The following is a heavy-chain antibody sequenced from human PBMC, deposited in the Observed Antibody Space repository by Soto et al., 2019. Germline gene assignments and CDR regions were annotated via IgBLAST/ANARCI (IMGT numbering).Heavy chain of an antibody. V-gene: IGHV3-23*01. CDR3: VGVGRNDVWSGYYPVGGMDV. CDR2: ISGSGGST. Sequence: PGGSLRLSCAASGFTFSSYAMSWVRQAPGKGLEWVSAISGSGGSTYYADSVKGRFTISRDNSKNTLYLQMNSLRAEDTAVYYCVGVGRNDVWSGYYPVGGMDVCGQGTTVTVYS. D-gene: IGHD3-3*01. CDR1: GFTFSSYA. J-gene: IGHJ6*02.